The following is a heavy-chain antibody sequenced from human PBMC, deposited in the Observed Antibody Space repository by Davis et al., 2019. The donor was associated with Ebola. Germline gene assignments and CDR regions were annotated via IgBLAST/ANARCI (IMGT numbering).Heavy chain of an antibody. J-gene: IGHJ6*02. CDR2: IYHSGST. Sequence: GVPRLSCAVSGGSISSSNWWSWVRQPPGKGLEWIGEIYHSGSTNYNPSLKSRVTISVDTSKNQFSLKLSSVTAADTAVYYCARLSIAARREQYYYYGMDVWGQGTTVTVSS. D-gene: IGHD6-6*01. V-gene: IGHV4-4*02. CDR1: GGSISSSNW. CDR3: ARLSIAARREQYYYYGMDV.